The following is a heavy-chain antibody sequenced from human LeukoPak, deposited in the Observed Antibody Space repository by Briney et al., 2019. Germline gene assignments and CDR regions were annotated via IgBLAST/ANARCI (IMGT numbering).Heavy chain of an antibody. CDR2: ISGSGGST. V-gene: IGHV3-23*01. Sequence: GGSLRLSCAASGFTFSSYAMSWVRQAPGKGLEWVSAISGSGGSTYYADSVKGRFTISRDNSKNTLYLQMNSLRAEDTAVYYCAREQHMDLEWLSHFDYWGQGTLVTVSS. CDR3: AREQHMDLEWLSHFDY. CDR1: GFTFSSYA. J-gene: IGHJ4*02. D-gene: IGHD3-3*01.